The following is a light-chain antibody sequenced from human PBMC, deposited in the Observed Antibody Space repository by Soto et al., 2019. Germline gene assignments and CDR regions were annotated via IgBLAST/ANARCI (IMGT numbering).Light chain of an antibody. J-gene: IGLJ2*01. Sequence: QSVLTQPPSVSGAPGQRVTISCTGSSSNIGAGYDVHWYRQLPGTAPKLLIYGNSNRPSGVPDRFSGSKSGTSASLAITGLQAEDEADYYCQSYDSSLSGSWVLGGGTKVTVL. CDR1: SSNIGAGYD. CDR3: QSYDSSLSGSWV. V-gene: IGLV1-40*01. CDR2: GNS.